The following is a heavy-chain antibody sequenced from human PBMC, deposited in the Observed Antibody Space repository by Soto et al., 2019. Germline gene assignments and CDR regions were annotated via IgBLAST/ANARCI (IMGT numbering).Heavy chain of an antibody. V-gene: IGHV3-23*01. Sequence: GGSLRLSCAASGFTFSIYAMSWVRQAQGKGLEWVSGISGSGGSTYYADSVKGRFTISRDNSKNTLYLQMNSLRAEDTAVYYCAKDGHSNSWAYYFDYWGQGTLVTVSS. J-gene: IGHJ4*02. CDR1: GFTFSIYA. D-gene: IGHD6-13*01. CDR2: ISGSGGST. CDR3: AKDGHSNSWAYYFDY.